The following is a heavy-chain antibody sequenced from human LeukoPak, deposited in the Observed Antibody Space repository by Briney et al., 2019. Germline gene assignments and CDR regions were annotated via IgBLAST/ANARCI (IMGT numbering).Heavy chain of an antibody. Sequence: GSLRLSCAASGFTFSDYYMSWIRQAPGKGLEWVSYISSSGSTIYYADSVKGRFTISRDNAKNSLYLQMNSLRAEDTAVYYCARDRADSSSSSPGYWGQGTLVTVSS. CDR3: ARDRADSSSSSPGY. CDR1: GFTFSDYY. D-gene: IGHD6-6*01. CDR2: ISSSGSTI. V-gene: IGHV3-11*04. J-gene: IGHJ4*02.